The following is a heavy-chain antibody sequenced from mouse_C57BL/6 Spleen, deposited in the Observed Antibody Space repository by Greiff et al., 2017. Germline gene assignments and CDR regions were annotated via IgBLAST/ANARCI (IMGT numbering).Heavy chain of an antibody. Sequence: QVQLQQSGAELVRPGTSVKVSCKASGYAFTNYLIEWVKQRPGQGLEWIGVINPGSGGTNYNEKFKGKATLTADKSSSTAYMQLSSLTSEDSAVYFCAGEGRLPFDYWGQGTTLTVSS. CDR2: INPGSGGT. J-gene: IGHJ2*01. CDR1: GYAFTNYL. CDR3: AGEGRLPFDY. V-gene: IGHV1-54*01.